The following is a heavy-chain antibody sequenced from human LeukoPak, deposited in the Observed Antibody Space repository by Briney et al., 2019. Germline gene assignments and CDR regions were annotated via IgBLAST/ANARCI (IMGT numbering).Heavy chain of an antibody. D-gene: IGHD1-14*01. CDR2: IYSDGNT. CDR1: GFSVSTNY. CDR3: ARDRNSGFDY. Sequence: PGGSLRLSCAVSGFSVSTNYMTWVRQAPGKGLEWVSVIYSDGNTYYADSVKGRFTISRDNSKNTLYLQMNSLRAEDTAVYYCARDRNSGFDYWGQGTLVTVSS. J-gene: IGHJ4*02. V-gene: IGHV3-53*05.